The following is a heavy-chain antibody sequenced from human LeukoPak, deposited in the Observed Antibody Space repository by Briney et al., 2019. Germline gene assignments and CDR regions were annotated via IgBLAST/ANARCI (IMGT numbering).Heavy chain of an antibody. CDR1: GYSFTTYQ. D-gene: IGHD2-2*02. Sequence: GESLKIFCKGSGYSFTTYQIGWVRQMPGKGLEWMGIIYPADSDTRYSPSFQGQVTISADKSISTAYLQWSSLKASDTAMYYCARHGVLVSTAIGGMDVWGQGTTVTVSS. CDR3: ARHGVLVSTAIGGMDV. V-gene: IGHV5-51*01. CDR2: IYPADSDT. J-gene: IGHJ6*02.